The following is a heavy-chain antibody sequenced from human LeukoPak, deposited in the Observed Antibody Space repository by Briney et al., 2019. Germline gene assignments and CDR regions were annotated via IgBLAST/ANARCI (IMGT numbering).Heavy chain of an antibody. CDR1: GFTFRSHG. J-gene: IGHJ4*02. Sequence: PGVSLRLSCAASGFTFRSHGMHWVRQAPGKGLEWVAIIWYDGSNAYYADSVKGRFTISRDNPKNTLYLQMNSLRAEDTAVYYCARDRGEDYFDYWGQGTLVTVSS. CDR3: ARDRGEDYFDY. V-gene: IGHV3-33*01. CDR2: IWYDGSNA.